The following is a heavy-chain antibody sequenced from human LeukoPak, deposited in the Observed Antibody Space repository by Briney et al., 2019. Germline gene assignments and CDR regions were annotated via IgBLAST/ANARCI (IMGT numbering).Heavy chain of an antibody. D-gene: IGHD3-10*01. J-gene: IGHJ4*02. CDR1: GFTFSTYA. Sequence: PGGSLRLSCAASGFTFSTYAMNWVRQAPGKGLEWVSGISGSGGRTYYSHSVEGRVTISRDNSKNTLFLQMSSLRVEDTAIYYCARGADFFGSGSPSDYWGQGILVSVSS. CDR2: ISGSGGRT. CDR3: ARGADFFGSGSPSDY. V-gene: IGHV3-23*01.